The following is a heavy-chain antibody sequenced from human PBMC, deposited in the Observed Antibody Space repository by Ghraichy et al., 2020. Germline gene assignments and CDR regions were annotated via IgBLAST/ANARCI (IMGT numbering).Heavy chain of an antibody. Sequence: GESLNISCAASGLTFKGLTFSNYAMSWVRQAPGKGLEWLSGTSDSGRKYYADSVKGRFTISRDNSKNTLDLQMNSLRAEDTAIYYCAASGSFVFWGQGTLVTVSS. CDR1: GLTFKGLTFSNYA. CDR3: AASGSFVF. D-gene: IGHD1-26*01. J-gene: IGHJ4*02. CDR2: TSDSGRK. V-gene: IGHV3-23*01.